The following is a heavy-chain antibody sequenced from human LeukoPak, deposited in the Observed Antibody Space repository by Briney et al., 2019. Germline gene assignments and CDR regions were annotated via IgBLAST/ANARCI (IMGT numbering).Heavy chain of an antibody. CDR2: IFYSGST. V-gene: IGHV4-59*01. D-gene: IGHD1-26*01. CDR3: ARGYSGSYYGV. J-gene: IGHJ4*02. CDR1: GGSISNYY. Sequence: SETLSLTCTVSGGSISNYYWSWIRQPPGKGLEWIEYIFYSGSTNYNPSLKSRVTISVDTSKNQFSLQLSSVTAADTAVYYCARGYSGSYYGVWGQGTLVTVSS.